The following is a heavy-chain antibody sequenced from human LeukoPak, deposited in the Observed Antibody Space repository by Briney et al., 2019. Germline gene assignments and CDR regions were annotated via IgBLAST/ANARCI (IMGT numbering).Heavy chain of an antibody. J-gene: IGHJ4*02. Sequence: SDTLSLTCAVYGGSFSGYYWSWIRQPPGKGLEWIGEINHSGSTNYNPSLKSRVTISVDKSKNQFSLKLSSVTAADTAVYYCARERDRITMVRGVDYWGQGTLVTVSS. CDR2: INHSGST. D-gene: IGHD3-10*01. CDR1: GGSFSGYY. V-gene: IGHV4-34*01. CDR3: ARERDRITMVRGVDY.